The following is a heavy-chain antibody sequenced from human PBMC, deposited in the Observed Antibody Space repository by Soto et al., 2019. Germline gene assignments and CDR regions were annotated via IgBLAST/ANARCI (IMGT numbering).Heavy chain of an antibody. V-gene: IGHV1-18*01. CDR2: ISAYNGNT. CDR3: ARDREVVPAAGDY. J-gene: IGHJ4*02. CDR1: GYTFTSYG. Sequence: QVQLVQSGAEVKKPGASVKVSCKASGYTFTSYGISWVRQAPGQGLEWMGWISAYNGNTNYAQKLQGRVTMTPDTSTSPAYMEQRSLRSDDTAVYYCARDREVVPAAGDYWGQGTLVTVSS. D-gene: IGHD2-2*01.